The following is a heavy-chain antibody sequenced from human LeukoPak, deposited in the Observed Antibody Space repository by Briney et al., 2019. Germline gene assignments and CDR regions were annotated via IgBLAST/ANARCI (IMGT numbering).Heavy chain of an antibody. CDR3: ARDGLSLYSYGYVGGSDWFDP. CDR1: GFTFSSYS. V-gene: IGHV3-21*01. CDR2: ISSSSSYI. Sequence: PGGSLRLSCAASGFTFSSYSMNWVRQAPGKGLEWVSSISSSSSYIYYADSVKGRFTISRDNAKNSLYLQMNSLRAEDTAVYYCARDGLSLYSYGYVGGSDWFDPWGQGTLVTVSS. J-gene: IGHJ5*02. D-gene: IGHD5-18*01.